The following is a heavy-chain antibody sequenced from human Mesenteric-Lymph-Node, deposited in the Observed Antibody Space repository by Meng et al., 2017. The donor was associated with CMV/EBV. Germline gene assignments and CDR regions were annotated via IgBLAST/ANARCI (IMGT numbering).Heavy chain of an antibody. J-gene: IGHJ6*02. Sequence: GESLKISCAASGFTFRSYWMSWVRQAPGKGLEWVANIKQDGSEKYYVDSVKGRFTISRDNAKNSLYLQMNSLRGEDTAVYYCAKGEYSSSWYYYYGMDVWGQGTTVTVSS. V-gene: IGHV3-7*03. CDR2: IKQDGSEK. CDR3: AKGEYSSSWYYYYGMDV. D-gene: IGHD6-13*01. CDR1: GFTFRSYW.